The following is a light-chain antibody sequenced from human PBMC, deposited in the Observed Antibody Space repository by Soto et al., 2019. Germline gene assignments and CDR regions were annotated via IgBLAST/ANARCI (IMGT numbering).Light chain of an antibody. CDR1: ENIRTS. CDR3: QQRAFWPPFT. CDR2: DAF. Sequence: EVILTQFPATLSMSPGESATLSCRASENIRTSLAWYQHRPGQPPRLLIYDAFNRATGIPPRFSGGGSGTDFTLTISGLEPEDFAVYYCQQRAFWPPFTFGGGTKVEIK. V-gene: IGKV3-11*01. J-gene: IGKJ4*01.